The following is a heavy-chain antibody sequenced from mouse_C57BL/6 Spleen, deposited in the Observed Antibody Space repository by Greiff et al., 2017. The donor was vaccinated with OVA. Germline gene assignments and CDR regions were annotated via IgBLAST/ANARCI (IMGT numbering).Heavy chain of an antibody. D-gene: IGHD2-3*01. J-gene: IGHJ2*01. CDR2: IHPNSGST. CDR3: ASDGYYVPDY. V-gene: IGHV1-64*01. Sequence: QVQLKQPGAELVKPGASVKLSCKASGYTFTSYWMHWVKQRPGQGLEWIGMIHPNSGSTNYNEKFKSKATLTVDKSSSTAYMQLSSLTSEDSAVYYCASDGYYVPDYWGQGTTLTVSS. CDR1: GYTFTSYW.